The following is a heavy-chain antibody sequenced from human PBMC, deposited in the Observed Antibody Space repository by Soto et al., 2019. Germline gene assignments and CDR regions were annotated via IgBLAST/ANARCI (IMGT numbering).Heavy chain of an antibody. Sequence: DVQLLESGGHWVQPGGSLRLSCSASGFTLSSYAMSWVRQAPGKGLEWVSSISAGGDMTYNSDSVRGRFTISRDNSNNALFLQMRNLRIEDTALYYCARGDRGGSGSPASYYYSGSDVWGQGATVIVS. J-gene: IGHJ6*02. CDR1: GFTLSSYA. CDR2: ISAGGDMT. CDR3: ARGDRGGSGSPASYYYSGSDV. V-gene: IGHV3-23*01. D-gene: IGHD3-10*01.